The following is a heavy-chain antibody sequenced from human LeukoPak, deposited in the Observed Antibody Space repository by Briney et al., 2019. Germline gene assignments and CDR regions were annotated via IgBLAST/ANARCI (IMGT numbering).Heavy chain of an antibody. CDR2: VIPIFGTA. J-gene: IGHJ4*02. CDR1: GGTFSSYA. D-gene: IGHD6-13*01. Sequence: SVKVSCKASGGTFSSYAISWVRQASGQGLEWMGGVIPIFGTANYAQKFQGRVTITADESTSTAYMELSSLRSEDTAVYYCARLPGIAAAGAFSDYWGQGTLVTVSS. V-gene: IGHV1-69*13. CDR3: ARLPGIAAAGAFSDY.